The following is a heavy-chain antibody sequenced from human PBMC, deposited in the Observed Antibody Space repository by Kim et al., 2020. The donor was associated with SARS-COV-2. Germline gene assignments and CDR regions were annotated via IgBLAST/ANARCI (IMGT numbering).Heavy chain of an antibody. Sequence: GGSLRLSCAASGFTFSNYGMHWVRQAPGKGLEWVSVISSNGTSKYYADSVKGRFTISRDNSKNTLYMEMDSLRVEDSAVYYCAKDDRFDGDALNWFDPWGQGTQVTVSS. V-gene: IGHV3-30*18. CDR2: ISSNGTSK. J-gene: IGHJ5*02. CDR1: GFTFSNYG. D-gene: IGHD3-16*02. CDR3: AKDDRFDGDALNWFDP.